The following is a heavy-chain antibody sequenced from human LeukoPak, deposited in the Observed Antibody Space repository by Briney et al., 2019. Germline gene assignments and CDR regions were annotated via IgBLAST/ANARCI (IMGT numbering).Heavy chain of an antibody. CDR2: ISGSGGST. CDR1: GFTLSSYA. Sequence: GSLRLSCAVSGFTLSSYAMSWVRQAPGKGLEWVSAISGSGGSTYYADSVTGRFTISRDNSKNPLYLQTNSLRAEDTAVYYWAKDCYADYRGCGPSDPWGQGTLVTVSS. J-gene: IGHJ5*02. V-gene: IGHV3-23*01. CDR3: AKDCYADYRGCGPSDP. D-gene: IGHD4-17*01.